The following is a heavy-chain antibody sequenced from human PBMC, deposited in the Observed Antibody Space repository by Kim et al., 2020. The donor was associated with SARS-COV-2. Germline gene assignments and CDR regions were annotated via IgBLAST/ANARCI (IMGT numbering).Heavy chain of an antibody. D-gene: IGHD3-3*01. Sequence: ASVKVSCKASGYTFTSYAMNWVRQAPGQGLEWMGWFNTNTGNPTYAQGFTGRFVFSLDTSVSTADLQISSLKSEDTAVYYCARDIHDFWSGYPIHWFDPWGQGTLVTASS. CDR3: ARDIHDFWSGYPIHWFDP. J-gene: IGHJ5*02. V-gene: IGHV7-4-1*02. CDR1: GYTFTSYA. CDR2: FNTNTGNP.